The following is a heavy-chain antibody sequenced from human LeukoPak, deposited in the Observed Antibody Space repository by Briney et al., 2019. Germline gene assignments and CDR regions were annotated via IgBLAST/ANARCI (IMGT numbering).Heavy chain of an antibody. Sequence: SETLSLTCTVSGGSISNYYWSWIRQPPGKGLEWIGYIYYSGTTNYSPSLKSRVTISVDTSKNQFSLKLSSVTAADTAVYYCARVGSSTWYESDYWGQGTLVTVSS. V-gene: IGHV4-59*01. D-gene: IGHD6-13*01. J-gene: IGHJ4*02. CDR3: ARVGSSTWYESDY. CDR2: IYYSGTT. CDR1: GGSISNYY.